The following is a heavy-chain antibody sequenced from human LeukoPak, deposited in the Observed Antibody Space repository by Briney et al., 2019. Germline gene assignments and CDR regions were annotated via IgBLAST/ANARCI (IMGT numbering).Heavy chain of an antibody. CDR1: GFTFSSYG. Sequence: GGSLRLSCAASGFTFSSYGMHWVRQPPGKGLEWVAFIRYDGSNKYYADSVKGRFTISRDNSKNTLYLQMNSLRAEDTAVYYCAKDSIAARRGGGYFDYWGQGTLVTVSS. CDR2: IRYDGSNK. CDR3: AKDSIAARRGGGYFDY. J-gene: IGHJ4*02. D-gene: IGHD6-6*01. V-gene: IGHV3-30*02.